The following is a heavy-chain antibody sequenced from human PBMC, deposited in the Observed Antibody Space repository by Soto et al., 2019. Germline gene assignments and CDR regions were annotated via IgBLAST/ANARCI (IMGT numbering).Heavy chain of an antibody. Sequence: ASETLSLTCTVSGGSISRYYWSWIRQPPGKGLEWIGYLYNTGSTIYNPSLKSRVTISVDTSKNQFSLKLNSLTAADTAVYYCARDLWGYCGTDCYPLDVWGQGTTVT. CDR3: ARDLWGYCGTDCYPLDV. D-gene: IGHD2-21*02. CDR1: GGSISRYY. CDR2: LYNTGST. V-gene: IGHV4-59*01. J-gene: IGHJ6*02.